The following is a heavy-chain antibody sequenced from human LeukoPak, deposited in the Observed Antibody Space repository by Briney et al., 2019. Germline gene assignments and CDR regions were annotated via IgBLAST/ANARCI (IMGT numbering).Heavy chain of an antibody. CDR1: GFTFSSNW. D-gene: IGHD4-23*01. V-gene: IGHV3-74*03. Sequence: GGSMRLSCAASGFTFSSNWMYWVRQAPGKGLVWVSRIENDGSTTSYADSVKGRFTISRDNSKNTLYLQMNSLRAEDTAVYYCARDYGGSSPFDYWGQGTLVTVSS. CDR3: ARDYGGSSPFDY. CDR2: IENDGSTT. J-gene: IGHJ4*02.